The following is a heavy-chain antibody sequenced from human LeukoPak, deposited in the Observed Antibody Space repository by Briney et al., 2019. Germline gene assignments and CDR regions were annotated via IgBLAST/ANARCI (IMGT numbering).Heavy chain of an antibody. D-gene: IGHD1-26*01. V-gene: IGHV4-59*08. Sequence: KSSETLSLTCTVSGGSISSYYWSWIRQPPGKGLEWIGYIYYSGSTNYNPSLKSRVTISVDTSKNQFSLKLSSVTAADTAVYYCARHGGGGSYYRYFDYWGQGTLVTVSS. CDR2: IYYSGST. J-gene: IGHJ4*02. CDR3: ARHGGGGSYYRYFDY. CDR1: GGSISSYY.